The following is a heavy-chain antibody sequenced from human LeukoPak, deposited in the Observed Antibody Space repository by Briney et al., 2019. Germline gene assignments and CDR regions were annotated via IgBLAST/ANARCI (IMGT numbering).Heavy chain of an antibody. V-gene: IGHV3-23*01. CDR2: ISGSGGST. CDR1: GFTFSSYA. CDR3: ARSHDSSGYSYYYYYMDV. J-gene: IGHJ6*03. Sequence: GGSLRLSCAASGFTFSSYAMSWVRQAPGKGLEWVSAISGSGGSTYYADSVKGRFTISRDNSKNTLYLQMNSLRAEDTAVYYCARSHDSSGYSYYYYYMDVWGKGTTVTVSS. D-gene: IGHD3-22*01.